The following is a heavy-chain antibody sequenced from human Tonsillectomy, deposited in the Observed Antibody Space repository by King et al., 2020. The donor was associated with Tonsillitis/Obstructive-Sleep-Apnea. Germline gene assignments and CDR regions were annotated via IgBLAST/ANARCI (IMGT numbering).Heavy chain of an antibody. D-gene: IGHD3-3*01. Sequence: VQLVESGGGVVQPGRSLRLSCAASGFTFSSYAMHWVRQAPGEGLEWVAVISYDGTHRYLADYVKGRFTISRDNSENTLCLQMNNLRGEDTAVYYCARDALQFYYDFWSGYHNNYMDVWGKGTTVSVSS. J-gene: IGHJ6*03. V-gene: IGHV3-30*04. CDR3: ARDALQFYYDFWSGYHNNYMDV. CDR1: GFTFSSYA. CDR2: ISYDGTHR.